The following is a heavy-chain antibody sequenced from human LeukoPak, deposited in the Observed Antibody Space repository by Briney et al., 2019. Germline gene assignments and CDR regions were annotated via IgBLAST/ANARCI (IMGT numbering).Heavy chain of an antibody. Sequence: GGSLRLSCAASGFTFSSYAMSWVRQAPGKGLEWVSAISGSGGSTYYADSVKGRFTTSRDNSKNTLYLQMNSLRAEDTAVYYCAKIRPSFGGVIVMDYWGQGTLVTVSS. CDR3: AKIRPSFGGVIVMDY. V-gene: IGHV3-23*01. J-gene: IGHJ4*02. CDR2: ISGSGGST. D-gene: IGHD3-16*02. CDR1: GFTFSSYA.